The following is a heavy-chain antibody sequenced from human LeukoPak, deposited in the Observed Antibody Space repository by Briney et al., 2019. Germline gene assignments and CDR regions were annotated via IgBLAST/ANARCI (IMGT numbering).Heavy chain of an antibody. D-gene: IGHD6-13*01. CDR1: GGSISSGSYY. Sequence: PSETLSLTCTVSGGSISSGSYYWSWIRQPAGKGLEWIGRIYTSGSTNYNPSLKSRVTMSVDTSKNQFSLKLSSVTAADTAVYYCARDWSRIAAAGTLYWFDPWGQGTLVTVSS. CDR3: ARDWSRIAAAGTLYWFDP. CDR2: IYTSGST. J-gene: IGHJ5*02. V-gene: IGHV4-61*02.